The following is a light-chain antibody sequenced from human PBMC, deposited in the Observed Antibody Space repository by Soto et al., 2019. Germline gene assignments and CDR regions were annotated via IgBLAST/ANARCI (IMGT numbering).Light chain of an antibody. CDR1: QSVLSSSNNQNY. V-gene: IGKV4-1*01. J-gene: IGKJ1*01. Sequence: DIVMTQSPDSLAVSLGERATINCKSSQSVLSSSNNQNYLAWYQQKAGQPPKLLIYWASTRESGVPDRFRGSGSGTDFTLTISSLQAEDVAVYYCQQYYSSPPTFGQGTKVEIK. CDR3: QQYYSSPPT. CDR2: WAS.